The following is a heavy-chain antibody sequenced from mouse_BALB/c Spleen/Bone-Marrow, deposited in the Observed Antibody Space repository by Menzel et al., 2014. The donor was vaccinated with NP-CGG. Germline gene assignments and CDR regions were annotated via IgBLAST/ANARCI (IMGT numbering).Heavy chain of an antibody. CDR2: ISGGTNTI. J-gene: IGHJ2*01. Sequence: DVHLVESGGGLVQPGGSRKLSCAASGFTFRSFGMHWARQAPEKGLEWVAYISGGTNTIYYADTVKGRFTISRDNPNNTLFLQMTSLRSEDTAMYYCVRGGYYVPSYFDYWGQGTTLTVSS. CDR3: VRGGYYVPSYFDY. CDR1: GFTFRSFG. V-gene: IGHV5-17*02. D-gene: IGHD2-3*01.